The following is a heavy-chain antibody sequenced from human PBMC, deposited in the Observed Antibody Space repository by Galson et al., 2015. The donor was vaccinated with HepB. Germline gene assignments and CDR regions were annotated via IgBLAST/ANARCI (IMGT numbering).Heavy chain of an antibody. CDR2: TTPSGDNT. CDR1: GFTFSYYA. J-gene: IGHJ4*02. V-gene: IGHV3-23*01. D-gene: IGHD6-19*01. Sequence: SLRLSCAASGFTFSYYAMSWVRQAPGKGLEWVSATTPSGDNTFSADSMKGRFIISRDNSQNTLFLQLNSLRPDDTAIYFCAKVFPEKTDGWYRQALYYFDSWGQGTRVTVSS. CDR3: AKVFPEKTDGWYRQALYYFDS.